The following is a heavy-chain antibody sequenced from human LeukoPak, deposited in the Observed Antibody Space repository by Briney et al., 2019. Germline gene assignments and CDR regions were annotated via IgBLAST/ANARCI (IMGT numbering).Heavy chain of an antibody. V-gene: IGHV1-2*02. CDR2: ISPNSGGT. CDR1: GYTFTGYY. Sequence: ASVKVSCKASGYTFTGYYMHWVRQAPGQGLEWMGWISPNSGGTNYAQQFQGRVTMTRDTSISTAYMELSRLRSDDTAVYYCARDQGYCSGGSRYPDWFDPWGQGTLVTVSS. CDR3: ARDQGYCSGGSRYPDWFDP. J-gene: IGHJ5*02. D-gene: IGHD2-15*01.